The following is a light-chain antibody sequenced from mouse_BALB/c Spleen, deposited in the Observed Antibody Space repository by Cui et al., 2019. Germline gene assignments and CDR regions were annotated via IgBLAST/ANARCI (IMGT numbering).Light chain of an antibody. V-gene: IGKV4-80*01. J-gene: IGKJ1*01. CDR2: STS. CDR1: SSVSD. CDR3: HQWSSYPWT. Sequence: QIVITQSPAIMSASLGEEFPLTCSASSSVSDMHWYQQKSGTSPKLLIYSTSNLASGVPSRFSGSGSGTFYSLTISSVEAEDAADYYCHQWSSYPWTFGGGTKLEIK.